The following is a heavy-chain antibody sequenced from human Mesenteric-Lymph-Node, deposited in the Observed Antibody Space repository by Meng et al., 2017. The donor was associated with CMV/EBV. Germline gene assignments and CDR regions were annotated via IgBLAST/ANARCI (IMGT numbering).Heavy chain of an antibody. CDR3: ARGTSYYYETTGYYAFDM. D-gene: IGHD3-22*01. J-gene: IGHJ3*02. Sequence: GESLKISCAASGFTFSDYWMNWVRQAPGKGLVWVSRINIDGRTTNYADSVKGRFTVSRDNAKDTLFLEMNSQRAEDTAVYYCARGTSYYYETTGYYAFDMWGQGTMVTVAS. V-gene: IGHV3-74*01. CDR1: GFTFSDYW. CDR2: INIDGRTT.